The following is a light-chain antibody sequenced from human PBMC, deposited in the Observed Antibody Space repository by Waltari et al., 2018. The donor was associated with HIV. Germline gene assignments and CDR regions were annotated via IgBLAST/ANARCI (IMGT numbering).Light chain of an antibody. CDR1: GSNIGHNY. J-gene: IGLJ2*01. CDR3: GTWDSSLSAGV. CDR2: DNN. V-gene: IGLV1-51*01. Sequence: QSVLPPPSSVSAAPGQQVTIFCSGRGSNIGHNYLSWYQQLPATAPKLLICDNNKRPSGIPDRFSGSKSGTSATLGITGLQTGDEADYYCGTWDSSLSAGVFGGGTKLTVL.